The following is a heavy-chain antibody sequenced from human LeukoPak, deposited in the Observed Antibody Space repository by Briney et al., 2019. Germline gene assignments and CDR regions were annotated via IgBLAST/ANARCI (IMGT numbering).Heavy chain of an antibody. J-gene: IGHJ3*02. CDR1: GGSSTSGDYF. CDR3: AQRDLTIFGVVTVEN. D-gene: IGHD3-3*01. V-gene: IGHV4-31*03. CDR2: IYYSGST. Sequence: PSETLSLTCTVSGGSSTSGDYFWSRIRQHQGKGLEWIGNIYYSGSTYYNPSLKSRVIISRDTSKNHFFLKLRSVTAADTAVYYCAQRDLTIFGVVTVENWGQGTKVTVSS.